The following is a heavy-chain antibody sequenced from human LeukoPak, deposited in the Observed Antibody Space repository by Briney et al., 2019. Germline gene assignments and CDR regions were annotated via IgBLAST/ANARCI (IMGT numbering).Heavy chain of an antibody. D-gene: IGHD6-13*01. CDR3: ARDAISLAAAGTSDY. V-gene: IGHV3-11*06. Sequence: GGSLRLSCGACAFTFKDYYMSWIRQAPGKGLEWVSYISSSSSYTNYADSVKGRFTISRDNAKNSLYLQMNSLRAEDTALYYCARDAISLAAAGTSDYWGQGSLVTVSS. CDR2: ISSSSSYT. CDR1: AFTFKDYY. J-gene: IGHJ4*02.